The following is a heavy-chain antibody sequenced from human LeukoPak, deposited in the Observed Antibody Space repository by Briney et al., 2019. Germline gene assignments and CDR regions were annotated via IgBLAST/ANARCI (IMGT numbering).Heavy chain of an antibody. V-gene: IGHV3-23*01. J-gene: IGHJ6*04. CDR1: GFTFSSYG. Sequence: GGSLRLSCAASGFTFSSYGMSWVRQAPGKGLEWVSVISGSGGSTYYADSVKGRFTISRDNAKNSLYLQMNSLRAEDTAVYYCAELGITMIGGVWGKGTTVTISS. D-gene: IGHD3-10*02. CDR3: AELGITMIGGV. CDR2: ISGSGGST.